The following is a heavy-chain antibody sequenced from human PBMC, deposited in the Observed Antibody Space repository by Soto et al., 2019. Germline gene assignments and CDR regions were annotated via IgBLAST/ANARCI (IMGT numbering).Heavy chain of an antibody. CDR2: ISSSRSTV. Sequence: EVQLVESGGGLVQPGGSLRLSCADSGFTFSSYSMNWVRHAPEKGLEWVSYISSSRSTVYYADSVKGRFTIYRDNAKNSLYLQMNSPRAEDTAVYYCASANSSCKGALRFDYWGQGTLVTVSS. CDR3: ASANSSCKGALRFDY. CDR1: GFTFSSYS. D-gene: IGHD6-13*01. V-gene: IGHV3-48*01. J-gene: IGHJ4*02.